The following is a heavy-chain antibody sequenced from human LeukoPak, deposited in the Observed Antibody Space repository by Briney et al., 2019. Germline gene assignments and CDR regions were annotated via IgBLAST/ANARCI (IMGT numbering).Heavy chain of an antibody. V-gene: IGHV3-21*01. CDR3: ARLPYSSRTFDY. Sequence: GGSLRLSCAASGFTFSSYSMNWVRQAPGKGLEWVSSISGSSSYIYYADSVKGRFTISRDNAKNSLYLQMSSLRAEDTAVYYCARLPYSSRTFDYWGQGTLVTVSS. J-gene: IGHJ4*02. CDR2: ISGSSSYI. D-gene: IGHD6-13*01. CDR1: GFTFSSYS.